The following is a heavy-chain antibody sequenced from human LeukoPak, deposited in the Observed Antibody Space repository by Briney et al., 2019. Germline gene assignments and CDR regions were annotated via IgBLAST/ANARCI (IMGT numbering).Heavy chain of an antibody. D-gene: IGHD6-6*01. V-gene: IGHV4-34*01. CDR1: GGSFGGYY. Sequence: SETLSLTCAVYGGSFGGYYWSWIRQPPGKGLEWIGEINHSGSTNYNPSLKSRVTISVDTSKNQFSLKLSSVTAADTAVYYCARVGARIAARPNWFDPWGQGTLVTVSS. CDR3: ARVGARIAARPNWFDP. J-gene: IGHJ5*02. CDR2: INHSGST.